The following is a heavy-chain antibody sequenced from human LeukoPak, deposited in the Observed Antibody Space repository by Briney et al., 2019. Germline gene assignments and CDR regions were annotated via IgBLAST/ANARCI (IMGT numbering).Heavy chain of an antibody. V-gene: IGHV3-13*05. Sequence: GGSLRLSCAASGFTFSSYDMHWVRQATGKGLEWVSAIGTAGDPYYPGSVKGRFTISRENAKNSLYLQMNSLRAGDTAVYYCARGTPSGSYQQCYGMDVWGQGTTVTVSS. D-gene: IGHD1-26*01. CDR2: IGTAGDP. CDR1: GFTFSSYD. CDR3: ARGTPSGSYQQCYGMDV. J-gene: IGHJ6*02.